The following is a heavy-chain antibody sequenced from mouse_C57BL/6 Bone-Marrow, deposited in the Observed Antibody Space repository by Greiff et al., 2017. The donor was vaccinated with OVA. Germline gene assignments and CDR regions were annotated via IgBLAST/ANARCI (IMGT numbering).Heavy chain of an antibody. CDR3: ALYYGSRSA. V-gene: IGHV3-6*01. CDR1: GYSITSGYY. CDR2: ISYDGSN. D-gene: IGHD1-1*01. Sequence: ESGPGLVKPSQSLSLTCSVTGYSITSGYYWNWIRQFPGNKLEWMGYISYDGSNNYNPSLKNRISITRDTSKNQFFLKLNSVTTEDTATYYCALYYGSRSAWGQGTLVTVSA. J-gene: IGHJ3*01.